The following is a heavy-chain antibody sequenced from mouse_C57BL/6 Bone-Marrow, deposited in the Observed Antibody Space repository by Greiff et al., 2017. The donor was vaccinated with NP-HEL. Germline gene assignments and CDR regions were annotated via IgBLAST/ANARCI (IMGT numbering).Heavy chain of an antibody. CDR3: ARGGSSGVYFDY. J-gene: IGHJ2*01. Sequence: VQLQQSGAELVKPGASVKLSCTASGFNIKDSYMHWVKQRTEQGLEWIGRIDPEDGETKSAPKFQGTATITADTSSNTAYLQLSSRTSEDTAVYYCARGGSSGVYFDYWGQGTTLTVSS. D-gene: IGHD1-1*01. CDR1: GFNIKDSY. V-gene: IGHV14-2*01. CDR2: IDPEDGET.